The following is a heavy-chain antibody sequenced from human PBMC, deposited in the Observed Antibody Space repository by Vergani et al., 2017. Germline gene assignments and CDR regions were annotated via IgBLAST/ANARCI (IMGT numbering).Heavy chain of an antibody. V-gene: IGHV3-15*01. Sequence: EVQLVESGGGLVKPGGSLRLSCAASGFTFSNAWMSWVRQAPGKGLEWVGRIKSKTDGGTTDYAAPVKGRFTISRDDSKNTVYLQMNSLRAEDTAVYYCARPRYSSSWYYFDPWGQGTLVTVSS. CDR3: ARPRYSSSWYYFDP. J-gene: IGHJ5*02. CDR1: GFTFSNAW. CDR2: IKSKTDGGTT. D-gene: IGHD6-13*01.